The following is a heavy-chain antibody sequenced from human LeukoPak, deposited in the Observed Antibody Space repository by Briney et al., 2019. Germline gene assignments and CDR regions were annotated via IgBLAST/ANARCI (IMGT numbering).Heavy chain of an antibody. CDR1: GFTLSQYW. Sequence: GGSLRLSCSASGFTLSQYWMHWVRQAPGKGLVWVARVNEDGSRIDHADSVRGRFTISRDITKSTPFLQMNSLRVEDSAIHYCVRDFGGEDDYWGQGILVTVSS. D-gene: IGHD2-15*01. CDR2: VNEDGSRI. V-gene: IGHV3-74*01. J-gene: IGHJ4*02. CDR3: VRDFGGEDDY.